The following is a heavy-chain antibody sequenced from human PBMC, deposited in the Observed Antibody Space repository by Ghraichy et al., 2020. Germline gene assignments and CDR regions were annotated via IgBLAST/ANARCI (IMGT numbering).Heavy chain of an antibody. CDR3: ARKYTGTYYSLFDF. CDR2: MNYNGGST. D-gene: IGHD1-26*01. CDR1: GFMFRDHG. Sequence: GESLNISCAASGFMFRDHGMGWVRQGPGKGLEWVAGMNYNGGSTNYVDSVKGRFTISRDNAKSALYLQMDSLRADDTAVYYCARKYTGTYYSLFDFWGHGTLITVSS. V-gene: IGHV3-20*04. J-gene: IGHJ4*01.